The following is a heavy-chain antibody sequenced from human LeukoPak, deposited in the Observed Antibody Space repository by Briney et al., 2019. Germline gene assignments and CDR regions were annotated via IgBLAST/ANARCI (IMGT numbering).Heavy chain of an antibody. J-gene: IGHJ4*02. D-gene: IGHD2-21*02. V-gene: IGHV3-23*01. CDR2: ISETGRTT. CDR3: AKDHDNTDYYYYFDS. CDR1: GFRFGAYA. Sequence: GGSLRLSCAASGFRFGAYAMSWVRLAPGKGLEWVSGISETGRTTSYTDSVKGRFTISRDNSKNTLHLQMNRLRAEDTALYYCAKDHDNTDYYYYFDSWGQGTLVTVSS.